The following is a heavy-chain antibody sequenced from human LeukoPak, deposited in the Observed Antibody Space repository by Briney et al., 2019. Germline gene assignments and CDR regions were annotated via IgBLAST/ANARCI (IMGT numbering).Heavy chain of an antibody. CDR2: INPSGGST. CDR1: GYTFTSYY. J-gene: IGHJ4*02. Sequence: ASVTVSCKASGYTFTSYYTHWVRQAPGQGLEWMGIINPSGGSTSYAQKFQGRVTMTRDTSTSTVYMELSSLRSEDTAVYYCARGFGVGASKRYQFDYWGQGTLITVSS. CDR3: ARGFGVGASKRYQFDY. D-gene: IGHD1-26*01. V-gene: IGHV1-46*01.